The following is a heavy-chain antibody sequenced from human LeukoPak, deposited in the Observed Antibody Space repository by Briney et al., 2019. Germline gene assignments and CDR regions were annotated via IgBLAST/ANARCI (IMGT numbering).Heavy chain of an antibody. CDR3: TSGGYCSSTSCYGEN. CDR2: IRSKVNSYAT. Sequence: GGSLRLSCAASGFTFSNYEMHWVRQASGKGLEWVGRIRSKVNSYATAYAASVKGRFTISRDDSKNTAYLQMNSLKTEDTAVYYCTSGGYCSSTSCYGENWGQGTLVTVSS. CDR1: GFTFSNYE. D-gene: IGHD2-2*01. V-gene: IGHV3-73*01. J-gene: IGHJ4*02.